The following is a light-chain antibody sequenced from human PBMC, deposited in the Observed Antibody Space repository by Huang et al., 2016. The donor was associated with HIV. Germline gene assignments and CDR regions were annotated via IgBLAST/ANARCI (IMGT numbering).Light chain of an antibody. CDR2: GAS. J-gene: IGKJ2*03. CDR1: RSFSSSS. V-gene: IGKV3-20*01. Sequence: EIVLAQSPDTLSLSPEERATLSCRASRSFSSSSLAWYQQKPGQAPRLLIYGASSRASGVPDRFSGSGSETDFTLTISRLEPEDFAVYYCQQYDSSRYSFGQGTRLEIK. CDR3: QQYDSSRYS.